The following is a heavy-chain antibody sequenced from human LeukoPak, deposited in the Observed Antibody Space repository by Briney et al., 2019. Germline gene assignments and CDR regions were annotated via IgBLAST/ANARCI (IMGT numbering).Heavy chain of an antibody. CDR3: ARDLKYSYGYARPPPFDY. Sequence: GASVKVSCKASGYTFTDYYMHWVRQAPGQGLEWMGIINPSGGSTSYAQKFRGRVTMTRDTSTSTVYMELSSLRSEDTAVYYCARDLKYSYGYARPPPFDYWGQGTLVTVSS. V-gene: IGHV1-46*01. J-gene: IGHJ4*02. CDR1: GYTFTDYY. D-gene: IGHD5-18*01. CDR2: INPSGGST.